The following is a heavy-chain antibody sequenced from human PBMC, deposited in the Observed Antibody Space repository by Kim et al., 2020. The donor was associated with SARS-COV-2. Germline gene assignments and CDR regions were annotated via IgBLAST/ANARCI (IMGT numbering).Heavy chain of an antibody. Sequence: SETLSLTCTVSGGSISTSSYFWGWIRQPPGKGLEWIASMYYSGSTFYNPSLKSRVTISADTSKNQFSLKLISVTAADTTVFYCARLGGGRCSTAGCYMDYWGRGIMVTVSS. D-gene: IGHD2-2*02. CDR1: GGSISTSSYF. CDR2: MYYSGST. J-gene: IGHJ4*02. V-gene: IGHV4-39*01. CDR3: ARLGGGRCSTAGCYMDY.